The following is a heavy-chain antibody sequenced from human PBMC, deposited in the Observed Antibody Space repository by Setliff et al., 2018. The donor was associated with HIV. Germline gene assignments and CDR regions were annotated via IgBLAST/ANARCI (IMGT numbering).Heavy chain of an antibody. V-gene: IGHV3-23*01. CDR3: AKAPSIAAAGTYYYYYYMDV. D-gene: IGHD6-13*01. CDR1: GFTFSSYA. J-gene: IGHJ6*03. CDR2: ITGWGFNT. Sequence: PGGSLRLSCAASGFTFSSYAMAWVRQTPGQGLEWVSVITGWGFNTWYTDSVKGRFTISRDNSDNTLYLQMNSLRAEDTAVYYCAKAPSIAAAGTYYYYYYMDVWGKGTTVTVSS.